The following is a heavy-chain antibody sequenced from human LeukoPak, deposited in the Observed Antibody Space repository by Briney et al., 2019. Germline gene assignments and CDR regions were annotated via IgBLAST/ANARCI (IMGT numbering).Heavy chain of an antibody. CDR3: AKDAYYYDSSGYAYFDL. J-gene: IGHJ2*01. Sequence: GGSLRLSCAASGFTFDDYAMHWVRQAPGKGLKWVSGISWNSGSIGYADSVKGRFTISRDNAKNSLYLQMNSLRAEDTALYYCAKDAYYYDSSGYAYFDLWGRGTLVTVSS. V-gene: IGHV3-9*01. CDR2: ISWNSGSI. D-gene: IGHD3-22*01. CDR1: GFTFDDYA.